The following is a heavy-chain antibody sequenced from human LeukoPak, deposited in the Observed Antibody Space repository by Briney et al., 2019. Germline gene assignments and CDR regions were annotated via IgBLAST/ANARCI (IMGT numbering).Heavy chain of an antibody. D-gene: IGHD3-10*01. Sequence: GGSLRLSCAASGFTFSSYAMSWVRQAPGKALEWVSAISGSGGSTYYADSVKGRFTISRDNSKNTLYLQMNSLRAEDTAVYYCAKDQVYRSYYGSGSYYPWGQGTLVTVSS. CDR2: ISGSGGST. CDR3: AKDQVYRSYYGSGSYYP. J-gene: IGHJ5*02. V-gene: IGHV3-23*01. CDR1: GFTFSSYA.